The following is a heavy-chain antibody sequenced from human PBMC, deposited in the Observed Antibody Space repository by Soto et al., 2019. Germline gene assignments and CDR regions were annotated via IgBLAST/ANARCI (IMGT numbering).Heavy chain of an antibody. CDR2: IYHSGST. CDR1: CGSIISSNW. Sequence: PSETLSLTCAFSCGSIISSNWWSWVRQPPGKGLEWIGEIYHSGSTNYNPSLKSRVTISVDKPKNQFSLKLSSVTAADTAVYYCARRTQLVRGAPGRRPPLDYWGQGTLVTVSS. CDR3: ARRTQLVRGAPGRRPPLDY. J-gene: IGHJ4*02. D-gene: IGHD6-6*01. V-gene: IGHV4-4*02.